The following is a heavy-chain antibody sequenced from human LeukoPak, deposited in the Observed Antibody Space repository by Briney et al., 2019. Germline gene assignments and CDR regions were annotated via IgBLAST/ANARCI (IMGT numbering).Heavy chain of an antibody. Sequence: GESLQISCQGSGYSFTSYWISWVRQMPGKGLEWMGRIDPSDSYTNYSPSFQGHVTISADKSISTAYLQWSSLKASDTAMYYCAKGLDDYGDSPFDYWGQGTLVTVSS. J-gene: IGHJ4*02. CDR2: IDPSDSYT. CDR3: AKGLDDYGDSPFDY. D-gene: IGHD4-17*01. V-gene: IGHV5-10-1*01. CDR1: GYSFTSYW.